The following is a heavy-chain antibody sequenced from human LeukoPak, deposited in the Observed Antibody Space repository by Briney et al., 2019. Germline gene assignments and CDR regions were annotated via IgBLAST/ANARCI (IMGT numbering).Heavy chain of an antibody. V-gene: IGHV3-74*03. D-gene: IGHD6-13*01. J-gene: IGHJ4*02. Sequence: PGGSLRLSCAASGLTFSTHWMYWVRHAPGKGLVWVSRINPDGSATMYADSLKGRFTISRDNAKNTLYLQLNSLRAEDTSIYYCGSGIAPEDSVAVDYWGQGTLVTVSS. CDR3: GSGIAPEDSVAVDY. CDR1: GLTFSTHW. CDR2: INPDGSAT.